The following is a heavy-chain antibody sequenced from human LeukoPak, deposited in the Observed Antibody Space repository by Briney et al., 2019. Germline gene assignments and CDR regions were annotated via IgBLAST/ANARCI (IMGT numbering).Heavy chain of an antibody. D-gene: IGHD2-2*01. CDR2: IYYSGST. J-gene: IGHJ5*02. V-gene: IGHV4-30-4*01. CDR1: GGSINSIDYY. Sequence: SETLSLTCTVSGGSINSIDYYWSWIRQPPGKGLEWIGYIYYSGSTYYNPSLKSRVTISVDTSKNQFSLKLNSVTAADTAVYYCVRKHCSSTRCYWFDPWGQGTLVTVPS. CDR3: VRKHCSSTRCYWFDP.